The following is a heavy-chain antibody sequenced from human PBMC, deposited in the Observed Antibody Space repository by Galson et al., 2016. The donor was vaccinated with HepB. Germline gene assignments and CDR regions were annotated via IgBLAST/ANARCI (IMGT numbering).Heavy chain of an antibody. D-gene: IGHD3-3*02. V-gene: IGHV3-21*01. CDR3: ASPPHFRYADYYFDS. Sequence: SLRLSCAGSGFTFSRYTMNWVRQAPGKGLEWVASISTSSNYKYYADSVKGRFTISRDNANSTLYLEMNRLGVDDAAVYYCASPPHFRYADYYFDSWGQGTLVTVSS. CDR1: GFTFSRYT. J-gene: IGHJ4*02. CDR2: ISTSSNYK.